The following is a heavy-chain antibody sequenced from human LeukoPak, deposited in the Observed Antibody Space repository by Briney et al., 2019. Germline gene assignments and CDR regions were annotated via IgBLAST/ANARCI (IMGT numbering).Heavy chain of an antibody. CDR1: GVSISSGDYP. Sequence: SETLSLTCAVFGVSISSGDYPWSWIRQPPGKGLEWIGYIFHTGHTSYNPSLKTRVTISVDMSKNQLSLKLSSVTAADTAVYYCAREYYDFWSGHLENYYFDYWGQGTLVTVSS. CDR2: IFHTGHT. J-gene: IGHJ4*02. D-gene: IGHD3-3*01. CDR3: AREYYDFWSGHLENYYFDY. V-gene: IGHV4-30-2*01.